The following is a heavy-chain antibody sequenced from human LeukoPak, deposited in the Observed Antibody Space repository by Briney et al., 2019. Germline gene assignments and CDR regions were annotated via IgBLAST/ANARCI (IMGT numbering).Heavy chain of an antibody. V-gene: IGHV3-9*01. Sequence: PGGSLRLSCAASGFTFDDYAMHWVRQAPGKGLEWVSGISWDSGTIGYADSVKGRFTISRDNAKNSLYLQMNSLRAEDTALYYCAKGSGLVIKGYYFDYWGQGILVTVSS. J-gene: IGHJ4*02. D-gene: IGHD3/OR15-3a*01. CDR2: ISWDSGTI. CDR3: AKGSGLVIKGYYFDY. CDR1: GFTFDDYA.